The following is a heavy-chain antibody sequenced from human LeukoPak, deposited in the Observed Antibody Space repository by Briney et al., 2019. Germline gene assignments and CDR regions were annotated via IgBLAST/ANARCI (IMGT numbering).Heavy chain of an antibody. V-gene: IGHV3-74*01. J-gene: IGHJ3*01. D-gene: IGHD2/OR15-2a*01. Sequence: GGSLRLSCAASGFTISHYWMHWVRQTPEKGLMWVVRSSFDGTTTTYAGSVKGRFTISRDNAKSTLYLQMNSLRVEDTAIYYCARDNPTFDAFDLWGPGTMVTVSS. CDR2: SSFDGTTT. CDR3: ARDNPTFDAFDL. CDR1: GFTISHYW.